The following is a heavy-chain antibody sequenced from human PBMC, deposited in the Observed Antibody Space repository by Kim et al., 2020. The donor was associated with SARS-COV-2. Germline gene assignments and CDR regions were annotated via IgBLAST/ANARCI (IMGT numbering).Heavy chain of an antibody. Sequence: SETLSLTCTVSGGSVSSNYYYWGWIRQSPGKGLEWIGIISYTGKTYYIPSLSSRVTISIDTSKNQFSLKLTSVTAAETAIYYCSRGEHKVQRIGSGTFTRGRKTPAYWGQGTLVTVSS. V-gene: IGHV4-39*02. CDR1: GGSVSSNYYY. CDR2: ISYTGKT. CDR3: SRGEHKVQRIGSGTFTRGRKTPAY. D-gene: IGHD3-10*01. J-gene: IGHJ4*02.